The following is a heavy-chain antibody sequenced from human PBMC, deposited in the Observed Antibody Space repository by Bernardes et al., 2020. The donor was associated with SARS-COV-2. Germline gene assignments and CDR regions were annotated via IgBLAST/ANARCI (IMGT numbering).Heavy chain of an antibody. CDR1: GFTFSSYW. D-gene: IGHD2-15*01. Sequence: GGSLRLSCAASGFTFSSYWMHWVRQAPGKGLVWVSRINSDGSSTSYADSVKGRFTISRDNAKNTLYLQMNRLRAEDTAVYYCVVARGLGGYVMDVWGQGTTVTGSS. CDR3: VVARGLGGYVMDV. CDR2: INSDGSST. J-gene: IGHJ6*02. V-gene: IGHV3-74*01.